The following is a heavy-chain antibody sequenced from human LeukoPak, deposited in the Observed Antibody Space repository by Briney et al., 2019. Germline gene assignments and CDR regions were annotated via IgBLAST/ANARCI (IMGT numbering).Heavy chain of an antibody. Sequence: SETLSLTCTVSGGSISSHYWSWIRQPPGKGLEWIGYIYYSASTNYNPSLKSRVTISVDTSKNQFSLKLSSVTAADTAVYYCARDLRGWGYAFDIWGQGTMVTVSS. D-gene: IGHD2-15*01. CDR3: ARDLRGWGYAFDI. V-gene: IGHV4-59*11. CDR2: IYYSAST. J-gene: IGHJ3*02. CDR1: GGSISSHY.